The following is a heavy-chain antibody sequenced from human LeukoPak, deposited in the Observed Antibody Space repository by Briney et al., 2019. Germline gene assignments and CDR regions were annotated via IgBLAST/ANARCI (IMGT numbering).Heavy chain of an antibody. D-gene: IGHD5-24*01. CDR1: GFTFSDYA. CDR3: AKGGPQFFDY. J-gene: IGHJ4*02. Sequence: PGGSLRLSCVVSGFTFSDYAMSWVRQAPGKGLEWVSTIRGSGGRSYSEDPVKGRFTISRDNSRNTLYLQMNSLRVEDTAIYYCAKGGPQFFDYWGQGTLVTVSS. CDR2: IRGSGGRS. V-gene: IGHV3-23*01.